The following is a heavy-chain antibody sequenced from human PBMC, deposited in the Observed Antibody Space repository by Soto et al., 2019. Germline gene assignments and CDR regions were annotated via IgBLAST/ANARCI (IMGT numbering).Heavy chain of an antibody. J-gene: IGHJ4*02. CDR3: ARESEDLTSNFDY. V-gene: IGHV3-21*06. CDR2: ISSTTNYI. CDR1: GXTFTGYS. Sequence: LRLSWSASGXTFTGYSMNWVRQAPGKGLEWVSSISSTTNYIYYGDSMKGRFTISRDNAKNSLYLEMNSLRAEDTAVYYCARESEDLTSNFDYWGQGTLVTAPQ.